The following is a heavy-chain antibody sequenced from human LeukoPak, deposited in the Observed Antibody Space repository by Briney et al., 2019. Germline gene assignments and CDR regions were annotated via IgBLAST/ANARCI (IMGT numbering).Heavy chain of an antibody. CDR1: GGSISGYY. V-gene: IGHV4-59*01. D-gene: IGHD5-12*01. J-gene: IGHJ6*02. CDR2: IYDSGST. CDR3: ARGGSGYDSFYYYGMDV. Sequence: SETLSLTCTVSGGSISGYYWSWIRQPPGKGLEWIGYIYDSGSTNYNPSLKSRVTISVDTSKNQFSLKLSSVTAADTAVYYCARGGSGYDSFYYYGMDVWGQGTTVTVSS.